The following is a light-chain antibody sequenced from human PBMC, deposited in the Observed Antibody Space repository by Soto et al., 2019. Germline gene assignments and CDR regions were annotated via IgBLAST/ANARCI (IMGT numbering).Light chain of an antibody. Sequence: QSVLTQPASVSGSPGQSITLSCTGTSSDIGRYNFVSWYQQHPGKAPKLIIYEVTNRPSGVSNRFSGSKSGDTAALTISGLQAEDEADYYCSSYTSSSTYVFGTGTKVTVL. CDR2: EVT. CDR1: SSDIGRYNF. CDR3: SSYTSSSTYV. V-gene: IGLV2-14*01. J-gene: IGLJ1*01.